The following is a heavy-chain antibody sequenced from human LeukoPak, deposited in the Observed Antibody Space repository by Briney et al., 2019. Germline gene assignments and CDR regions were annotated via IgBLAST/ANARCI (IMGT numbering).Heavy chain of an antibody. CDR1: GFTFSSYA. J-gene: IGHJ6*02. CDR3: AKALGYCSGGSCYSPPRYYYYYGMDV. Sequence: GGSLRLSCAASGFTFSSYAMSWVRQAPGKGLEWVSAISGSGGSTYYADSVEGRFTISRDNSKNTLYLQMNSLRAEDTAVYYCAKALGYCSGGSCYSPPRYYYYYGMDVWGQGTTVTVSS. V-gene: IGHV3-23*01. D-gene: IGHD2-15*01. CDR2: ISGSGGST.